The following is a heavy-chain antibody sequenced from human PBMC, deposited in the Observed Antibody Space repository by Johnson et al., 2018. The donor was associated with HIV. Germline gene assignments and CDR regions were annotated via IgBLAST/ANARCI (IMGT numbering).Heavy chain of an antibody. CDR3: ARAGTEIDAFDI. D-gene: IGHD6-13*01. V-gene: IGHV3-33*01. CDR1: GFTFSSYG. J-gene: IGHJ3*02. Sequence: QVQLVESGGGVVQPGRSLRLSCAASGFTFSSYGMHWVRQAPGKGLEWVAVIWYDGTNRYYGDSVKGRFTISRDNSKNTVYLQMNGLRAEDTALYYCARAGTEIDAFDIWGQGTMVTVSS. CDR2: IWYDGTNR.